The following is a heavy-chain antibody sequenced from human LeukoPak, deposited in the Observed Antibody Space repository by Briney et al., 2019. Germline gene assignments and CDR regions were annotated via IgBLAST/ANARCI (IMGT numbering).Heavy chain of an antibody. Sequence: SETLSLTCTLSGGSMSTYYWSWIRQPPGKGLEWIGYIYYSGSTYYNPSLKSRVTISVDTSKNQFSLKLSSVTAADTAVYYCARGSSGYPLDYWGQGTLVTVSS. CDR1: GGSMSTYY. D-gene: IGHD3-22*01. CDR3: ARGSSGYPLDY. J-gene: IGHJ4*02. V-gene: IGHV4-30-4*01. CDR2: IYYSGST.